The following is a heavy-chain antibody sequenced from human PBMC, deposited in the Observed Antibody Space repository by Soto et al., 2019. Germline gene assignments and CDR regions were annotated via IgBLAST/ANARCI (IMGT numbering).Heavy chain of an antibody. CDR2: ISAYNGNR. CDR1: GYTFTSYG. Sequence: QVQLVQSGAEVKKPGASVKVSCKASGYTFTSYGISWVRPAPGQGLEWMGWISAYNGNRKYAQKVQGRVTMTTDTSTSTAYTDLRLLRSDDTAVYYCAREPNYFDYWGQGTLVTVS. V-gene: IGHV1-18*01. CDR3: AREPNYFDY. J-gene: IGHJ4*02.